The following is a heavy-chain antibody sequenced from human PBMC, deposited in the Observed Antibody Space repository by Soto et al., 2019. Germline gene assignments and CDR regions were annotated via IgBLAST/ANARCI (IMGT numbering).Heavy chain of an antibody. J-gene: IGHJ6*02. CDR1: GGSISTYY. CDR3: ARGLSNGVLDV. CDR2: IYYSGST. V-gene: IGHV4-59*01. Sequence: QVQLQESGPGLVKPSETLSLTCTVSGGSISTYYWSWIRQPPGKGLEWIGYIYYSGSTYYNPSLTSRVSISVDTSKNQFSLKLNSVTTADTAVYYCARGLSNGVLDVWGQGTTVTVSS. D-gene: IGHD2-8*01.